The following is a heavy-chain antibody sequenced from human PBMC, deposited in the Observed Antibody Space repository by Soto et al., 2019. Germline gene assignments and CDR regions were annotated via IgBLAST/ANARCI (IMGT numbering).Heavy chain of an antibody. D-gene: IGHD3-10*01. CDR2: IIPIFGTA. CDR1: GGTFSSYA. V-gene: IGHV1-69*06. J-gene: IGHJ6*02. Sequence: SVKVSCKASGGTFSSYAISWLRQAPGQGLEWMGGIIPIFGTANYAQKFQGRVTITADKSTSTAYMELSSLRSEDTAVYYCAGITMVRGVLRDYYYGMDVWGQGTTVTVSS. CDR3: AGITMVRGVLRDYYYGMDV.